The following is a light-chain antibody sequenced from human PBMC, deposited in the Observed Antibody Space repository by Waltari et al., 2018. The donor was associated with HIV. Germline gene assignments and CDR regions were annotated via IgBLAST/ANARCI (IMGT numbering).Light chain of an antibody. CDR2: EVS. CDR1: SSDVGAYDY. V-gene: IGLV2-14*01. CDR3: CSYTSSGTLV. J-gene: IGLJ2*01. Sequence: QSALTQPASVSASPGQSITISCTGTSSDVGAYDYVSWYQYHPGKAPKLMISEVSSLPSWVSNRFAGSKPVNTASLTISGLQAEDEADYYCCSYTSSGTLVFGGGTKLTVL.